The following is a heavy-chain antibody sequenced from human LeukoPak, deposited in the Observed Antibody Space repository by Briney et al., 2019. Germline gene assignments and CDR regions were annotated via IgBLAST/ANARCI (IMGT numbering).Heavy chain of an antibody. CDR1: GGTFSSYA. J-gene: IGHJ6*03. CDR2: IIPIFGTA. D-gene: IGHD2-15*01. CDR3: ARVRCSGGSCYLGYYYYYYMDV. Sequence: GASVKVSCKASGGTFSSYAISWVRQAPGQGLEWMGGIIPIFGTANYAQKFQGRVTITADKSTSTAYMELSSLRSEDTAVYYCARVRCSGGSCYLGYYYYYYMDVWGKGTTVTVSS. V-gene: IGHV1-69*06.